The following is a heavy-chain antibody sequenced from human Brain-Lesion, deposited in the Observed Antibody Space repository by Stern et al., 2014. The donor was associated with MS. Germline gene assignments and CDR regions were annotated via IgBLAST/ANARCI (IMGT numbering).Heavy chain of an antibody. Sequence: VQLVESGPGLVKPSGTLSLTCAVSGGSISSSNWWSWVRQSPGKGLEWIGESDHSGSTIYNPSLKSRVPASVDKSKNRFSLNLRSVPAADTAVYFCARFPASRPHVFDSWGQGTLVTVSS. J-gene: IGHJ4*02. V-gene: IGHV4-4*02. CDR3: ARFPASRPHVFDS. CDR1: GGSISSSNW. CDR2: SDHSGST. D-gene: IGHD6-13*01.